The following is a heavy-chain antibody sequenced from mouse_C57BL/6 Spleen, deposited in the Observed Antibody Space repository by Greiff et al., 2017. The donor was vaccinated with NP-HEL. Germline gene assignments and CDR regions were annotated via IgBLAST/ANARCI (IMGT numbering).Heavy chain of an antibody. J-gene: IGHJ3*01. D-gene: IGHD2-4*01. CDR1: GFTFSSYG. CDR2: ISSGGSYT. V-gene: IGHV5-6*01. Sequence: EVKLVESGGDLVKPGGSLKLSCAASGFTFSSYGMSWVRQTPDKRLEWVATISSGGSYTYYPDSVKGRFTISRDNAKNTLYLQMSSLKSEDTAMYYCARMGLGAWFAYWGQGTLVTVSA. CDR3: ARMGLGAWFAY.